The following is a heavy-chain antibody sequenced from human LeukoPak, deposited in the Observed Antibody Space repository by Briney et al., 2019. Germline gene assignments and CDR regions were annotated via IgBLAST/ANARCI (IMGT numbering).Heavy chain of an antibody. CDR3: ARRGVYDSSGYYND. V-gene: IGHV4-61*02. CDR2: IYTSGST. D-gene: IGHD3-22*01. CDR1: GGSISSGSYY. Sequence: PSETLSLTCTVSGGSISSGSYYWSWIRQPAGKGLEWIGRIYTSGSTNYNPSLKSRVTISVDTSKNQFSLTLSSVTAADTAVYYCARRGVYDSSGYYNDWGQGTLVTASS. J-gene: IGHJ4*02.